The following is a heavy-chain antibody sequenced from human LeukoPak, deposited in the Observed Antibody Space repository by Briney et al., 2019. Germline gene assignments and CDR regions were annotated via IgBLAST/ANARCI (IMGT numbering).Heavy chain of an antibody. V-gene: IGHV4-34*01. D-gene: IGHD4-11*01. J-gene: IGHJ4*02. Sequence: SETLSLTCAVYGGSFSGYYWSWIRQPPGKGLGWIGEINHSGSTNYNPSLKSRVTISVDTSKNQFSLKLSSVTAADTAVYYCAKIMTTYYWFDYWGQGTLVTVSS. CDR2: INHSGST. CDR3: AKIMTTYYWFDY. CDR1: GGSFSGYY.